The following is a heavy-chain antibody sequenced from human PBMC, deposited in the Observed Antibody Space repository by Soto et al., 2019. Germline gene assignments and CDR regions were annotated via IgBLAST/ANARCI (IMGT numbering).Heavy chain of an antibody. D-gene: IGHD7-27*01. J-gene: IGHJ4*02. V-gene: IGHV3-15*07. Sequence: GGSLRLSCAASGFTFNYAWMNWVRQAPGKGLEWVGRIKSKTDGGTTVYAAPVKGRFNISRDDSKNTLYLQVNSLRTEDTAVYYCTTDLTGDRISDYWGQGALVTVSS. CDR2: IKSKTDGGTT. CDR3: TTDLTGDRISDY. CDR1: GFTFNYAW.